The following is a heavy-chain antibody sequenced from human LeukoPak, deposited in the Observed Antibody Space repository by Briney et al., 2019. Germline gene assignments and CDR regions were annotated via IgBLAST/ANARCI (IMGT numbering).Heavy chain of an antibody. CDR2: TYYSGST. CDR3: ARDSKQYSSSSTGFDY. V-gene: IGHV4-31*03. D-gene: IGHD6-6*01. CDR1: GGSISSGGYY. Sequence: SQTLSLTCTVSGGSISSGGYYWSWIRQHPGKGLEWIGYTYYSGSTYYNPSLKSRVTISVDTSKNQFSLKLSSVTAADTAVYYCARDSKQYSSSSTGFDYWGQGTLVTVSS. J-gene: IGHJ4*02.